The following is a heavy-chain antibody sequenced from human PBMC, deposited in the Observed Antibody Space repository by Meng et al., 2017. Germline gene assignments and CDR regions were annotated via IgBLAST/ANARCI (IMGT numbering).Heavy chain of an antibody. D-gene: IGHD3-3*01. V-gene: IGHV4-59*01. CDR2: IYYSGST. Sequence: VQLQASGPGLVKPSETLSLTCTVSGGSISSYYWSWIRQPPGKGLEWIGYIYYSGSTNYNPSLKSRVTISVDTSKNQFSLKLSSVTAADTAVYYCARGYDFWSGQYYFDYWGQGTLVTVSS. CDR1: GGSISSYY. J-gene: IGHJ4*02. CDR3: ARGYDFWSGQYYFDY.